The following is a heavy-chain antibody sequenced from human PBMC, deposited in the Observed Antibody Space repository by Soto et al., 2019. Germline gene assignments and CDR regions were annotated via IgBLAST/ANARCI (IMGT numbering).Heavy chain of an antibody. CDR1: GFTFSSYG. D-gene: IGHD2-8*01. Sequence: PGGSLRLSCAASGFTFSSYGMSWVRQAPGKGLEWVSSISGGGGSTYYGDSVKGRFTVSRDNSKNTLYLQMNSLRAEDTAVYYCASRSATVLSLTYWGPGTQVTVSS. V-gene: IGHV3-23*01. CDR3: ASRSATVLSLTY. CDR2: ISGGGGST. J-gene: IGHJ4*02.